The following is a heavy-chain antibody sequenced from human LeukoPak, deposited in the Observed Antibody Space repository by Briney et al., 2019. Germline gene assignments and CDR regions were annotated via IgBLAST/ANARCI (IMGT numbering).Heavy chain of an antibody. CDR2: IYTSGST. Sequence: SETLSLTCTVSGGSISIYYWSWLRRPPGKGLEWIGYIYTSGSTNYNPSLKSRVTISVDTSKNQLYLKLSSVTTADTALYYFAGGIFALWSGYYHAQYYYYMDVWGKGTTVTVSS. D-gene: IGHD3-3*01. CDR3: AGGIFALWSGYYHAQYYYYMDV. V-gene: IGHV4-4*09. CDR1: GGSISIYY. J-gene: IGHJ6*03.